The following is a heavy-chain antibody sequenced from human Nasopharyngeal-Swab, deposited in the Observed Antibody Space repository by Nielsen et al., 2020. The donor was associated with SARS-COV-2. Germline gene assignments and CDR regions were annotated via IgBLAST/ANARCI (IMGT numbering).Heavy chain of an antibody. CDR2: ISAYNGNT. Sequence: GREARGEVLEWVGWISAYNGNTNYAQKLQGRVPMTTGTSTSTAYMELRSLRSDDTAVYYCARGHIAARPAWTQFYYYYMDVWGKGTTVTVSS. V-gene: IGHV1-18*01. D-gene: IGHD6-6*01. J-gene: IGHJ6*03. CDR3: ARGHIAARPAWTQFYYYYMDV.